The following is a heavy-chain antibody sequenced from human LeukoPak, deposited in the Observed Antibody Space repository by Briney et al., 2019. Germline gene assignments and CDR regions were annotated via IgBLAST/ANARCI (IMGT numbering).Heavy chain of an antibody. D-gene: IGHD5-18*01. CDR3: VRDQGYTYGYNEVDY. J-gene: IGHJ4*02. CDR2: IYYSGST. Sequence: SETLSLTCTVSGGSINSHSYYWGWIRQPPGKGLEWIGSIYYSGSTYYNPSLKSRVTISVDTSKNQFSLRLTSATAADTAVYYCVRDQGYTYGYNEVDYWGQGTLVTVSS. CDR1: GGSINSHSYY. V-gene: IGHV4-39*07.